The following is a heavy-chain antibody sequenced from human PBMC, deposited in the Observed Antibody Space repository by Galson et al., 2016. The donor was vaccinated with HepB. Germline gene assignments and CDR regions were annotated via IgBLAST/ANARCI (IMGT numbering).Heavy chain of an antibody. CDR2: ISRSGDST. CDR3: VQGSTAPAV. D-gene: IGHD2-2*01. CDR1: GFTFRNYG. J-gene: IGHJ6*04. V-gene: IGHV3-23*01. Sequence: LRLSCAASGFTFRNYGMTWVRQAPGKGLEVVSSISRSGDSTDYADSVKGRFTISRDNSKNTLDLQMNSLRAEDTAVYYCVQGSTAPAVWGKGTAVTVSS.